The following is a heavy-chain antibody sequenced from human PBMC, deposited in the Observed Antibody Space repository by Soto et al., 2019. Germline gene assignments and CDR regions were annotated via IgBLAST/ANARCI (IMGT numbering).Heavy chain of an antibody. Sequence: QVQLVESGGGVVQPGRSLRLSCAASGFTFSSYGMHWVRQAPGKGLEWVAVIWYDGSNKYYADSVKGRFTISRDNSKNTLYLKMNSLSAEDTAVYYCARDRNDYFDYWGQGTLVTVSS. CDR2: IWYDGSNK. J-gene: IGHJ4*02. V-gene: IGHV3-33*01. CDR3: ARDRNDYFDY. D-gene: IGHD1-1*01. CDR1: GFTFSSYG.